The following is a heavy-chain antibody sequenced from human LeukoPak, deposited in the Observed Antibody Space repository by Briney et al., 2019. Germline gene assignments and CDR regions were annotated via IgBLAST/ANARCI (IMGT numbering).Heavy chain of an antibody. Sequence: PGGSLRLSCAASGFTFSTSWMSWVRQAPGKGLEWVANIQQDGSAKYYVDSVKGRFTISRDNAKNSLYLQMNSLRAEDTALYYCAKAVRFYSSFDYWGQGTLVTVSS. V-gene: IGHV3-7*03. J-gene: IGHJ4*02. CDR3: AKAVRFYSSFDY. CDR1: GFTFSTSW. CDR2: IQQDGSAK. D-gene: IGHD6-13*01.